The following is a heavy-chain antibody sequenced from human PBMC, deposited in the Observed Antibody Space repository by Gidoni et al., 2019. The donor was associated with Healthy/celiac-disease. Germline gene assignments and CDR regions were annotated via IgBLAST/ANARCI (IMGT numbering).Heavy chain of an antibody. Sequence: QLQLQESGSGRVTPSQPLSLTCAASGRSISSGGYAWRWIRQPPGKGREWIGYIYHSGSTYYNPSLKSRVTISVDRSKNQFSLKLSSVTAADTAVYYCARASIVGATLNWGQGTLVTVSS. CDR3: ARASIVGATLN. D-gene: IGHD1-26*01. CDR1: GRSISSGGYA. V-gene: IGHV4-30-2*01. CDR2: IYHSGST. J-gene: IGHJ4*02.